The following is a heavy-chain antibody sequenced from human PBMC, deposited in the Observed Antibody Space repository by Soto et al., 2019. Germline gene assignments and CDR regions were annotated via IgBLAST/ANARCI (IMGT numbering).Heavy chain of an antibody. CDR2: ISSSISTI. CDR1: GFTFSDYS. Sequence: ILSCVASGFTFSDYSMNWVRQAPGKGLEWVSYISSSISTIYYADSVKGRFTIYRDNAKNSLYLQMNSLRDEDTGVYYCARDRGSENDYWGQGTLVTVSS. J-gene: IGHJ4*02. CDR3: ARDRGSENDY. V-gene: IGHV3-48*02. D-gene: IGHD3-10*01.